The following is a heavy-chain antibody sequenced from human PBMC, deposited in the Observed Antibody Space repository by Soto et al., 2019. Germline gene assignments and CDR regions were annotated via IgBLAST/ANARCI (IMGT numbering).Heavy chain of an antibody. D-gene: IGHD1-26*01. V-gene: IGHV4-59*01. J-gene: IGHJ4*02. CDR3: ASDQNGSPHVDY. CDR1: GASIRNYY. CDR2: SYYSGST. Sequence: QVHLQESGPGLVKPSETLSLTCTVSGASIRNYYWSWIRQPPGKGLEWIGFSYYSGSTNYNPSLNRRITMSVDTSKNQFSLKLTSVTAADTAVYYCASDQNGSPHVDYWGQGILVTVSS.